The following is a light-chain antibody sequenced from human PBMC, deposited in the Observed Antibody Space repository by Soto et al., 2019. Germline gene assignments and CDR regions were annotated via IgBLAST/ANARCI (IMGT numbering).Light chain of an antibody. Sequence: QSALTQPASVSGSPGQSITISCTGTSSDVGGYNYVSWYQQHPGKAPKLMIYDVSNRPSGVSTRFSGSKSGNTASLTISGLQAEDEGDYYCSSYTSISTLVFGGGTKVTVL. J-gene: IGLJ2*01. CDR1: SSDVGGYNY. V-gene: IGLV2-14*01. CDR3: SSYTSISTLV. CDR2: DVS.